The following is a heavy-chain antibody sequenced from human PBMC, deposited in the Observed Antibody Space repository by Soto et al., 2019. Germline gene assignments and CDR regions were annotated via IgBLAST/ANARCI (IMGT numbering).Heavy chain of an antibody. Sequence: QVQLVQSGAEVKKPGSSVKVSCKASGGTFSSYAISWVRQAPGQGLEWMGGIIPIFGTANYAQKFQGRVTITADESTSTAYMELSSLRSEDTAVYYCARDPREGITGNPYYYYGMDVWGQGTTVTVSS. CDR1: GGTFSSYA. J-gene: IGHJ6*02. CDR3: ARDPREGITGNPYYYYGMDV. D-gene: IGHD1-20*01. CDR2: IIPIFGTA. V-gene: IGHV1-69*01.